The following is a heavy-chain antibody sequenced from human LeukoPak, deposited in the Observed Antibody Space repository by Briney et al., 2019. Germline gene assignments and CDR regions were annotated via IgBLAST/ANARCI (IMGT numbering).Heavy chain of an antibody. Sequence: SETLSLTCAVYGGSFSGYYWSWIRQPPGKGLEWIGEINHSGSTNYNPSLKGRVTISVDTSKNQFSLKLSSVTAADTAVYYCARGRSPDYWGQGTLATVSS. CDR2: INHSGST. V-gene: IGHV4-34*01. CDR3: ARGRSPDY. J-gene: IGHJ4*02. CDR1: GGSFSGYY.